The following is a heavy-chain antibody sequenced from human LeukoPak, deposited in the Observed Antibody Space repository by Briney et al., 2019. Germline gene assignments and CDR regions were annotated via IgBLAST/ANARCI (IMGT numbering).Heavy chain of an antibody. V-gene: IGHV3-74*01. D-gene: IGHD3-10*01. CDR3: ARYGSGSYLFDY. Sequence: GGSLRLSCAASGFTFSSYWMHWVRQAPGKGLVWVSRINSDGSSTSYADSVKGRFTTSRDNAKNTLYLQMNSLRAEDTAVYYCARYGSGSYLFDYWGQGTLVTVSS. CDR1: GFTFSSYW. CDR2: INSDGSST. J-gene: IGHJ4*02.